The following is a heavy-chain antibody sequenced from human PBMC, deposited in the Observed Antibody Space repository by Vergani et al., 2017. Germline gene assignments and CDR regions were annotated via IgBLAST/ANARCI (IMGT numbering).Heavy chain of an antibody. Sequence: QVQLVESGGGVVQPGRSLRLSCAASGFTFSSYGMHWVRQAPGKGLEWVAVISYDGSNKYYADSVKGRFTISREHSKNTLYLQMNSLRAEDTAVYYCAKESELGSGYWDDYMDVWGKGTTVTVSS. V-gene: IGHV3-30*18. D-gene: IGHD3-22*01. J-gene: IGHJ6*03. CDR2: ISYDGSNK. CDR3: AKESELGSGYWDDYMDV. CDR1: GFTFSSYG.